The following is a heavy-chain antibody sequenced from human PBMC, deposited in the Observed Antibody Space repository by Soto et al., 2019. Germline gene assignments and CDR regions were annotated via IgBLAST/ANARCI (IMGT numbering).Heavy chain of an antibody. CDR2: IYYSGST. J-gene: IGHJ3*02. Sequence: SSETLSLTCTVSGGSISSYYWSWIRQPPGKGLEWIGYIYYSGSTNYNPSLKSRVTISVDTSKNQFSLKLSSVTAADTAVYYCARARRYDFWSGYSSALDAFDSWGQGTMVTVSS. CDR3: ARARRYDFWSGYSSALDAFDS. V-gene: IGHV4-59*01. D-gene: IGHD3-3*01. CDR1: GGSISSYY.